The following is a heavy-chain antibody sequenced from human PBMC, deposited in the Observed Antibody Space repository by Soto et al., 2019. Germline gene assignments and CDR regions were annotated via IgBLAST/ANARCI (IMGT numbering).Heavy chain of an antibody. CDR3: ARGDDYIWGSYDAFDI. CDR1: GFTFSDYY. V-gene: IGHV3-11*04. Sequence: GGSLRLSCAASGFTFSDYYMSWIRQSPGKGLEWLALMSSSGTNVFYADSVKGRFTISRDNSKNTLYLQMNSLRAEDTAVYYCARGDDYIWGSYDAFDIWGQGTMVTVS. J-gene: IGHJ3*02. D-gene: IGHD3-16*01. CDR2: MSSSGTNV.